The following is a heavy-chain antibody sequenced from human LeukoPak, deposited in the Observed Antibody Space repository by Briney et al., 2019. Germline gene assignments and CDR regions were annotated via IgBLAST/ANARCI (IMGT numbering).Heavy chain of an antibody. CDR3: AKDSSGYYSPIDY. CDR2: IASDGSST. J-gene: IGHJ4*02. V-gene: IGHV3-74*01. D-gene: IGHD3-22*01. CDR1: GFTFSSYW. Sequence: GGSLRLSCAASGFTFSSYWMNWVRQAPGKGLVWVSRIASDGSSTTYADSVKGRFSISRDNSKNTLYLQMNSLRAEDTAVYYCAKDSSGYYSPIDYWGQGTLVTVSS.